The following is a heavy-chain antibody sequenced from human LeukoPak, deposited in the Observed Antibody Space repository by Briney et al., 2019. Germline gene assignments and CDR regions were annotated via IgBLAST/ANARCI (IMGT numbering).Heavy chain of an antibody. Sequence: AASVKVSCKASGYTFTSYAMHWVRQAPGQRLEWMGWINAGNGNTKYSQKFQGRVTITRDTSASTAYMELSSLRSEDTAVYYCARVGSSSWYTFDYWGQGTPVTVSS. D-gene: IGHD6-13*01. CDR2: INAGNGNT. CDR3: ARVGSSSWYTFDY. J-gene: IGHJ4*02. V-gene: IGHV1-3*01. CDR1: GYTFTSYA.